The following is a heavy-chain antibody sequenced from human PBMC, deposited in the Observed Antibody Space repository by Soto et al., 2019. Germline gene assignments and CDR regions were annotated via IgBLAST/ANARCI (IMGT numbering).Heavy chain of an antibody. CDR3: AKDSIPYSSSYDLDH. Sequence: EVQLLESGGGLVQPGGSLRLSCVASGFSCSGYAMSWVRQAPGQGLVWVSSMTATGVSIYYADSVRGRFTISRDNSKNTLYLQMSSLRAEDTARYYCAKDSIPYSSSYDLDHWGRGALVTVSS. D-gene: IGHD6-6*01. V-gene: IGHV3-23*01. CDR1: GFSCSGYA. CDR2: MTATGVSI. J-gene: IGHJ4*02.